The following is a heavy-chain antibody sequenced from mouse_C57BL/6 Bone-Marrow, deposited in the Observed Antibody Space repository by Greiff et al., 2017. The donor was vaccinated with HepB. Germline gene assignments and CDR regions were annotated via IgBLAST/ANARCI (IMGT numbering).Heavy chain of an antibody. V-gene: IGHV1-69*01. J-gene: IGHJ2*01. CDR2: IDPSDSYT. CDR3: AVYGYY. CDR1: GYTFTSYW. Sequence: VQLQQSGAELVMPGASVKLSCKASGYTFTSYWMHWVKQRPGQGLEWIGEIDPSDSYTNYNQKFKGKSTLTVDKSSSTAYLQLSSLTSEDSAVYYCAVYGYYWDRGTTLTVSS. D-gene: IGHD1-1*01.